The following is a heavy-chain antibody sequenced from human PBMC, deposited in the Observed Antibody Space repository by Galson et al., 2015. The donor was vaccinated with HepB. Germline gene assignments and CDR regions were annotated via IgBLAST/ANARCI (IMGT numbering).Heavy chain of an antibody. J-gene: IGHJ5*02. V-gene: IGHV1-69*13. CDR2: IIPIFGTA. CDR3: AREKAEFQRYWFDP. D-gene: IGHD2-2*01. CDR1: GGTFSSYA. Sequence: SVKVSCKASGGTFSSYAISWVRQAPGQGLEWMGGIIPIFGTANHAQKFQGRVTITADESTSTVYMELSSLRSEDTAVYYCAREKAEFQRYWFDPCGQGTPVTVSS.